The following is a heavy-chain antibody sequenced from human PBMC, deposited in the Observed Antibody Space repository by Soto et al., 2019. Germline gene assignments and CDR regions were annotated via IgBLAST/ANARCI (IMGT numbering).Heavy chain of an antibody. CDR2: IYYSGST. V-gene: IGHV4-30-4*01. Sequence: SETLSLTCTVSGGSISSGDYYWSWIRQPPGKGLEWIGYIYYSGSTYYNPSLKSRVTISVDTSKNQFSLKLSSVTAADTAVYYCVRGATYYDFWSGPGGLYYFDYLGQGTLVTVSS. CDR1: GGSISSGDYY. J-gene: IGHJ4*02. D-gene: IGHD3-3*01. CDR3: VRGATYYDFWSGPGGLYYFDY.